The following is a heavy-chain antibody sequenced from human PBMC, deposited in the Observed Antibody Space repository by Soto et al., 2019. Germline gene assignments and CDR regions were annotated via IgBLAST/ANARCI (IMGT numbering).Heavy chain of an antibody. J-gene: IGHJ4*02. Sequence: ASVKVSCKASGYTFTSYDINCVRQATGQGLEWMGWMNPNSGNTGYAQKFQGRVTMTRNTSISTAYMELSSLRSEDTAVYYCARASYDYGDYADYWGQGTLVTVSS. CDR2: MNPNSGNT. D-gene: IGHD4-17*01. CDR1: GYTFTSYD. V-gene: IGHV1-8*01. CDR3: ARASYDYGDYADY.